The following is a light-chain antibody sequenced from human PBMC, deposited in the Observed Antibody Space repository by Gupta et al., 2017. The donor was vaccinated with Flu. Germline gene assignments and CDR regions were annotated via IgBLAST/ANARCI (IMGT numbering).Light chain of an antibody. CDR3: QAWDRTTRV. J-gene: IGLJ3*02. V-gene: IGLV3-1*01. CDR1: NLGEKY. Sequence: SDELTQPPSVSVPPGQTASITCSGDNLGEKYVCWYQQKPGQSPVCVMYQDNRRPSGIPERFSGSASGNTAILTISGTRAMDEADYYCQAWDRTTRVFGGGTKLTVL. CDR2: QDN.